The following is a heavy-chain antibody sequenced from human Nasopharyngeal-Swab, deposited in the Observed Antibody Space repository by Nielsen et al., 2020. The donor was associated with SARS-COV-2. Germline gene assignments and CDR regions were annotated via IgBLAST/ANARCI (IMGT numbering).Heavy chain of an antibody. CDR3: ARGSRGGTTSYYYYYYMDV. Sequence: SETLSLTCTVSGGSISSYYWSWIRQPPGEGLEWIGHTYHSGSANYSPSLKSRVTISVDTSKNQFSLKLSSVTAADTALYYCARGSRGGTTSYYYYYYMDVWGKGTTVTVSS. V-gene: IGHV4-59*01. CDR1: GGSISSYY. J-gene: IGHJ6*03. CDR2: TYHSGSA. D-gene: IGHD1-1*01.